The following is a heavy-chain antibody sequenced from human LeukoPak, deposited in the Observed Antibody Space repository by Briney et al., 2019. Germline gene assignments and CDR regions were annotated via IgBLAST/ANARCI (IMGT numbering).Heavy chain of an antibody. CDR1: GFTFSTYG. V-gene: IGHV3-30*02. CDR3: ARESDDAFDI. CDR2: IRYDGSNK. J-gene: IGHJ3*02. Sequence: GGSLRLSCAASGFTFSTYGMHWVRQAPGKGLEWVAFIRYDGSNKYYADSVKGRFAISRDNSKNTLYLQMNSLRVEDTAVYYCARESDDAFDIWGQGTMVTVSS.